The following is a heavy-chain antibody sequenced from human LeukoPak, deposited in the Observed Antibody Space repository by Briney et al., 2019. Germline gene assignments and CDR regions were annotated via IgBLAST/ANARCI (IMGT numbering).Heavy chain of an antibody. Sequence: GGFLRLSCAASGFTFASYGMSWVRQAPGKGLEWVPFITTNGGRTSYADSVEGRFTISRDNPRNTLYMQMNGLRDEDTAVYYCAIMHGYYDGTGYWVQWGQGTLVTVSS. J-gene: IGHJ1*01. CDR1: GFTFASYG. CDR3: AIMHGYYDGTGYWVQ. D-gene: IGHD3-22*01. V-gene: IGHV3-23*01. CDR2: ITTNGGRT.